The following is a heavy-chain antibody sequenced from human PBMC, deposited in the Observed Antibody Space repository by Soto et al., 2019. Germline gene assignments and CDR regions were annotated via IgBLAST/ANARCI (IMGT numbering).Heavy chain of an antibody. CDR2: ISGSGGST. CDR1: GFTFSSYA. CDR3: AKANQYYYDSSGYAEYFQH. V-gene: IGHV3-23*01. J-gene: IGHJ1*01. Sequence: PGGSLRLSCAASGFTFSSYAMSWVRQAPGKGLEWVSAISGSGGSTYYADSVKGRFTISRDNSKNTLYLQMNSLRVEDTAVYYCAKANQYYYDSSGYAEYFQHWGQGTLAIVSS. D-gene: IGHD3-22*01.